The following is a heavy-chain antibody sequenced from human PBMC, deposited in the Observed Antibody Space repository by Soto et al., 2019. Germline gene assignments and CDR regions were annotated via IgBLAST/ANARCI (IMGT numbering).Heavy chain of an antibody. CDR3: ASRASDILTGFYLYYFDY. CDR2: IYHSGST. J-gene: IGHJ4*02. CDR1: GGSISSGGYS. Sequence: QLQLQESGSGLVKPSQTLSLTCAVSGGSISSGGYSWSWIRQPPGKGLEWIGYIYHSGSTYYNPSLKSRVTISLDRSKSQFSLKLSSVTAADTAVYYCASRASDILTGFYLYYFDYWGQGTLVTVSS. D-gene: IGHD3-9*01. V-gene: IGHV4-30-2*01.